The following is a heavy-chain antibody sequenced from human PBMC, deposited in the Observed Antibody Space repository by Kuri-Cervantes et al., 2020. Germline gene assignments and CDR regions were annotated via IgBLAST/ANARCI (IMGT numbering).Heavy chain of an antibody. CDR3: ARVGQWLDRNDAFDI. J-gene: IGHJ3*02. CDR1: VYTFTSYG. Sequence: ASVKVSCKASVYTFTSYGIRWVRQAPGQGLEWMGWISAYNGNTNYEQKLQGRVTMTTDTSTSTAYMELRSLRSDDTAVYYCARVGQWLDRNDAFDIWGQGTMVTVSS. CDR2: ISAYNGNT. V-gene: IGHV1-18*01. D-gene: IGHD6-19*01.